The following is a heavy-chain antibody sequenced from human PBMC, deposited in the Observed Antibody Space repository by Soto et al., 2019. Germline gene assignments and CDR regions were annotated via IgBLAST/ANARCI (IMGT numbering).Heavy chain of an antibody. Sequence: LRLSCAASGFSFGSYALSWVRQAPGKGLEWVSTISGSDGKTFYADSVKGRFSISRDTSQSTLYLQMNSLRADDTAMYYCARWSYLDYWGQGTRVTVSS. J-gene: IGHJ4*02. D-gene: IGHD3-3*01. CDR3: ARWSYLDY. CDR1: GFSFGSYA. CDR2: ISGSDGKT. V-gene: IGHV3-23*01.